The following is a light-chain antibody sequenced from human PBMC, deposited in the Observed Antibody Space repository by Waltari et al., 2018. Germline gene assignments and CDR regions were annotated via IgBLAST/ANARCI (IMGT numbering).Light chain of an antibody. Sequence: LLLTQSPSASASLGASVKLTCTLSSGYSSNVTAWLQQQPGKGPRYLMKVNSDGSHRKGDDIPDRFSAFNSGTEYYLTISSLQSEDEADDYCQTGGHGTWVFGGGTKLTVL. V-gene: IGLV4-69*01. J-gene: IGLJ3*02. CDR3: QTGGHGTWV. CDR1: SGYSSNV. CDR2: VNSDGSH.